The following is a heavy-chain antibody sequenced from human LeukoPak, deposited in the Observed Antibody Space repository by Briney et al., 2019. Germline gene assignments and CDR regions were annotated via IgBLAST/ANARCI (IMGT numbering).Heavy chain of an antibody. CDR3: ARVLYCSGGSCYFGGRADDAFDI. CDR2: INPNSGGT. D-gene: IGHD2-15*01. Sequence: GASVRVSCKASGYTFTGYYMHWVRQAPGQGLEWMGWINPNSGGTNYAQKFQGRVTMTRDTSISTAYMELSRLRSDDTAVYYCARVLYCSGGSCYFGGRADDAFDIWGQGTMVTVSS. J-gene: IGHJ3*02. CDR1: GYTFTGYY. V-gene: IGHV1-2*02.